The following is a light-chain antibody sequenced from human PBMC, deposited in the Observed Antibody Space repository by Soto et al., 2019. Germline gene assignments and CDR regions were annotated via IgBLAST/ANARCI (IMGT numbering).Light chain of an antibody. CDR3: QQYNNWPPIT. J-gene: IGKJ5*01. CDR1: QSVTSH. Sequence: EVVVTQSAATLSLSPGERATLSCRASQSVTSHLAWYQQRPGQPPRLLIYSASARATGVPARFSGSGSGTEFTLTISSLQSEDFAVYYCQQYNNWPPITFGQGTRLEIK. V-gene: IGKV3-15*01. CDR2: SAS.